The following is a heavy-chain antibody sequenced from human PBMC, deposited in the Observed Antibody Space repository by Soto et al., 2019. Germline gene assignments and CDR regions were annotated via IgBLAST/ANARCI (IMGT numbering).Heavy chain of an antibody. CDR3: ATSKSNYGDYVSLWYFDL. V-gene: IGHV3-23*01. CDR2: ISGSGGST. D-gene: IGHD4-17*01. CDR1: GFTFSSYA. J-gene: IGHJ2*01. Sequence: EVQLLESGGGLVQPGGSLRLSCAASGFTFSSYAMSWVRQAPGKGLEWVSAISGSGGSTYYADSVKGRFTISRDNSKNTLYLQMNSLRAEGTAVYYCATSKSNYGDYVSLWYFDLWGRGTLVTVSS.